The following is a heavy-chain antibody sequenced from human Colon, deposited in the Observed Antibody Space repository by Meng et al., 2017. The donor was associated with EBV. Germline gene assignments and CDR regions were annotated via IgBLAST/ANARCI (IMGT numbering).Heavy chain of an antibody. V-gene: IGHV4-61*01. CDR1: GDSVATGRYY. D-gene: IGHD3-10*01. J-gene: IGHJ5*02. Sequence: QVPLLESGPGLVKPSETLSLTCTVSGDSVATGRYYWSWIRQPPGKGLEWIAYIYYIGGTNYNPSLKSRLTISLDTSKNQFSLSLRSVTAADTAVYYCARVSGRSFDPWGQGTLVTVSS. CDR2: IYYIGGT. CDR3: ARVSGRSFDP.